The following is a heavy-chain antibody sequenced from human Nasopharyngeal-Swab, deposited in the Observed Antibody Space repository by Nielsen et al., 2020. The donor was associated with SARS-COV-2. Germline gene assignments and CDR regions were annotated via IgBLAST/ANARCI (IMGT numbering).Heavy chain of an antibody. CDR3: ARGKVEVTMIVVVITTGSYYFDY. J-gene: IGHJ4*02. V-gene: IGHV4-34*01. Sequence: WIRQPPGKGLEWIGEINHNGRTNYHPSLKSRVSISLDPSKNQFSLKLSSVTAADAAVYYCARGKVEVTMIVVVITTGSYYFDYWGRGTLVTVSS. CDR2: INHNGRT. D-gene: IGHD3-22*01.